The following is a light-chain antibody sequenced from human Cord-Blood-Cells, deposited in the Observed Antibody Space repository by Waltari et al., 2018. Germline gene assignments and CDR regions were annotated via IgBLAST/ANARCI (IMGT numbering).Light chain of an antibody. Sequence: QSALTQPRSVSGSPGQSVNISCPGTSIDVGGFNYASWYQQHPGKAPKLMIYDVSKRPSGVPDRFSGSKSGNTASLTISGLQAEDEADYYCCSYAGSYTWVFGGGTKLTVL. CDR2: DVS. J-gene: IGLJ3*02. V-gene: IGLV2-11*01. CDR3: CSYAGSYTWV. CDR1: SIDVGGFNY.